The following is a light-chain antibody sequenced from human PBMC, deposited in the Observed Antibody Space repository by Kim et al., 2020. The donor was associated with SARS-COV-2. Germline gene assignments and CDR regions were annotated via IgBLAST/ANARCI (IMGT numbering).Light chain of an antibody. V-gene: IGKV3-15*01. CDR3: QEYNSWPPYN. CDR1: QRVNTN. CDR2: GAS. Sequence: VGPGEGATLSCRASQRVNTNVAWYQQRPGQAPRRLIFGASTRATGIPARFSGSGSGTEFTLTISSLQSEDFAVYYCQEYNSWPPYNFGLGTKLEI. J-gene: IGKJ2*01.